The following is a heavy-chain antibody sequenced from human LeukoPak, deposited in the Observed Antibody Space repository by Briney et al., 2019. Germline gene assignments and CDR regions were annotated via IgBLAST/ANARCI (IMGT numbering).Heavy chain of an antibody. V-gene: IGHV3-64D*06. D-gene: IGHD6-13*01. Sequence: GGSLRLSCLASGFTFSSYAMHWGRRAPGEGLEYVSAISSNGGSTYYADSVKGRFTISRDNSKNTLYLQMSSLRAEDTAVYYCVKSGESYSSSWFDLWGRGTLVTVSS. CDR1: GFTFSSYA. CDR3: VKSGESYSSSWFDL. J-gene: IGHJ2*01. CDR2: ISSNGGST.